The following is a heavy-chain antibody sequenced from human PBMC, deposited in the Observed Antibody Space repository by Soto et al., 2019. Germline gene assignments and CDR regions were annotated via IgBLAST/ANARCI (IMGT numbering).Heavy chain of an antibody. Sequence: QEQLVESGGGVVQPGRSLRLSCAASGFTFSSYGTHWVRQAPGKGMEWVAVIWYDGSNKYYVESVKGRFTISRDNSKNTLYLQMNSLRAEDTAVYYCARSPSGWHDWYFDLWGRGTLVTVSS. J-gene: IGHJ2*01. CDR1: GFTFSSYG. CDR3: ARSPSGWHDWYFDL. CDR2: IWYDGSNK. D-gene: IGHD6-19*01. V-gene: IGHV3-33*01.